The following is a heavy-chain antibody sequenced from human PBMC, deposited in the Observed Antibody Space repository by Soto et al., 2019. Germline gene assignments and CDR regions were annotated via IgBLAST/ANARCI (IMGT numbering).Heavy chain of an antibody. Sequence: SETLSLTCTVSGGSISSYYWTWIRQPPGEGLEWIGYIYSSGNTNYNPSLKSRVTISLDTSKSQFSLRLSSVTASDTAIYYCARRHVLVVGATRGDALDIWGEGTVVSVSS. V-gene: IGHV4-4*09. CDR2: IYSSGNT. D-gene: IGHD2-15*01. CDR3: ARRHVLVVGATRGDALDI. J-gene: IGHJ3*02. CDR1: GGSISSYY.